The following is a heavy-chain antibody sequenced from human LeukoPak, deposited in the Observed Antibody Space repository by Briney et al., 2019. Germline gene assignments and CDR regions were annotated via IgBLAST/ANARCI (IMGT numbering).Heavy chain of an antibody. V-gene: IGHV4-4*08. CDR3: ASGAGWLIDY. J-gene: IGHJ4*02. CDR2: IDNSGST. Sequence: SETLSLTCSVSGGPIDRVTGNGIRQPPGKELEWIGYIDNSGSTKYTTSLQSRITMSRDTSKKQFSLKLTSVTAADTAMYYCASGAGWLIDYWGQGTLVSVSS. CDR1: GGPIDRVT. D-gene: IGHD6-19*01.